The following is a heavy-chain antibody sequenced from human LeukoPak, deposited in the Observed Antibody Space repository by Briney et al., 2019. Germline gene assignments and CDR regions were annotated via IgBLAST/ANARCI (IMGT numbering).Heavy chain of an antibody. CDR1: GSSIGNYY. V-gene: IGHV4-59*12. CDR3: ARAGEVRYYYDSSGYYDFDY. Sequence: SETLSLTCTVSGSSIGNYYWSWIRQPPGKGLEWISYIYYSGSTNCNPSLESRVTISVDTSKNQFSLKLSSVTAADTAVYYCARAGEVRYYYDSSGYYDFDYWGQGTLVTVSS. CDR2: IYYSGST. D-gene: IGHD3-22*01. J-gene: IGHJ4*02.